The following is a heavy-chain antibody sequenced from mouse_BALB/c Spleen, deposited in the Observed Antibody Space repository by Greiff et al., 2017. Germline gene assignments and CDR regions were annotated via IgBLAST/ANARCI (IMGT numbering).Heavy chain of an antibody. D-gene: IGHD2-2*01. CDR1: GFSLTGYG. CDR3: AREGGYDEEAWFAY. V-gene: IGHV2-6-7*01. J-gene: IGHJ3*01. CDR2: IWGDGST. Sequence: VQGVESGPGLVAPSQSLSITCTVSGFSLTGYGVNWVRQPPGKGLEWLGMIWGDGSTDYNSALKSRLSISKDNSKSQVFLKMNSLQTDDTARYYCAREGGYDEEAWFAYWGQGTLVTVSA.